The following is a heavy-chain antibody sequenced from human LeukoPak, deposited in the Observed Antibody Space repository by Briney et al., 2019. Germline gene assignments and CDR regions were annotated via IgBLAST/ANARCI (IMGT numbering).Heavy chain of an antibody. CDR3: ARGRGNSYQYFDY. Sequence: GGSLRLSCAASGFTFSSYAMSWVRQAPSKGLEWVAAISFDGSNTYYADSVKGRFTISRDNSKNTLYLQVNSLRAEDTTVYYCARGRGNSYQYFDYWGQGTLVTVSS. D-gene: IGHD6-6*01. V-gene: IGHV3-33*08. CDR1: GFTFSSYA. J-gene: IGHJ4*02. CDR2: ISFDGSNT.